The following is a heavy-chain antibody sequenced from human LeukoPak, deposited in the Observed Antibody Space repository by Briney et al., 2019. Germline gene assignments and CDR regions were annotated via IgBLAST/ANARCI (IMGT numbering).Heavy chain of an antibody. D-gene: IGHD1-26*01. CDR3: ARDREGGGSYLNWFDP. CDR2: INPSGGST. CDR1: GYTFTSYY. Sequence: GASVKVSCKASGYTFTSYYMHWVRQAPGQGLEWMGIINPSGGSTSYAQKFQGRVTMTRDTSTSTVYMELSSLRSEDTAVYYCARDREGGGSYLNWFDPWGQGTLVTVSS. V-gene: IGHV1-46*01. J-gene: IGHJ5*02.